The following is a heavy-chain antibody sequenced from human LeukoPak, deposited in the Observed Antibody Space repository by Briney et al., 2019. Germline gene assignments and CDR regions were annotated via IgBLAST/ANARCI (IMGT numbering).Heavy chain of an antibody. J-gene: IGHJ4*02. D-gene: IGHD3-10*01. V-gene: IGHV3-7*03. CDR3: AKGKELLTMVRGVIITAPYYFDY. Sequence: PGGSLRLSCAASGFTFSSYWMSWVRQAPGKGLEWVANIKQDGSEKYYVDSVKGRFTISRDNAKNSLYLQMNSLRAEDTAVYYCAKGKELLTMVRGVIITAPYYFDYWGQGTLVTVSS. CDR2: IKQDGSEK. CDR1: GFTFSSYW.